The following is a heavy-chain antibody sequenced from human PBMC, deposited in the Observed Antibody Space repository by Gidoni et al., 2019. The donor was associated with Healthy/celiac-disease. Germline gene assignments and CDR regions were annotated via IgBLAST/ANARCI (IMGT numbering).Heavy chain of an antibody. D-gene: IGHD3-22*01. CDR2: IYYSGST. CDR3: ARYLIAFDY. V-gene: IGHV4-59*01. CDR1: GGSISSYY. Sequence: QVQLQESGPGLVKPSETLSLTCTGSGGSISSYYWSWIRQPPGKGLEWIGYIYYSGSTNYNPSLKSRVTISVDTSKNQFSLKLSSVTAADTAVYYCARYLIAFDYWGQGTLVTVSS. J-gene: IGHJ4*02.